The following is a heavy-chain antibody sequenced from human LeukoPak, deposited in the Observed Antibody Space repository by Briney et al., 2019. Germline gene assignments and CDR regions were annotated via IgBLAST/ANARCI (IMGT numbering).Heavy chain of an antibody. J-gene: IGHJ2*01. Sequence: SETLSLTCAVSGGSLTNYYWSWIRQPPGKGLEWIGYIYYSGSTNHNPSLRSRVTISVDTSKNQFSLTLNSVTAADTAVYYCARDRYYYDSGSYFYFDLWGRGTLVTVSS. CDR2: IYYSGST. CDR1: GGSLTNYY. CDR3: ARDRYYYDSGSYFYFDL. D-gene: IGHD3-22*01. V-gene: IGHV4-59*01.